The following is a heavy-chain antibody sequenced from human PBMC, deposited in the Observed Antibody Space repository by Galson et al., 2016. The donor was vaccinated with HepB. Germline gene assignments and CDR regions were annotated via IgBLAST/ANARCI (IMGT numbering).Heavy chain of an antibody. D-gene: IGHD4-17*01. V-gene: IGHV2-70*13. J-gene: IGHJ4*02. CDR1: GFSLSTSGLS. CDR2: VDWDDDK. CDR3: ARSATNDYGARYFDC. Sequence: PALVKPTQTLTLTCTFSGFSLSTSGLSVSRIRQPPGKALEWLTLVDWDDDKYYSTSLLTRLTISKDTSKNQVVLTMTNMDPVDTGTYYCARSATNDYGARYFDCWGQQTLVTVSS.